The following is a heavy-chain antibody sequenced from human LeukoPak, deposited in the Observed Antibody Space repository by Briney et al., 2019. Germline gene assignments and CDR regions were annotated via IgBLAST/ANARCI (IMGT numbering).Heavy chain of an antibody. CDR2: INHSGST. D-gene: IGHD1-26*01. Sequence: SETLSLTCTVSGGSISSYYWSWIRQPPGKGLEWIGYINHSGSTNYSPSLKSRVTMSVDTSKNQFSLKLSSVTAADTSVCYCARGAYNIGGGDYFGHWGQGTLVTVSS. V-gene: IGHV4-59*12. J-gene: IGHJ4*02. CDR1: GGSISSYY. CDR3: ARGAYNIGGGDYFGH.